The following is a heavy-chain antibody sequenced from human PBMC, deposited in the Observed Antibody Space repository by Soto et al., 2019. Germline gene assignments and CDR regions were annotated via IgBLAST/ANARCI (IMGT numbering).Heavy chain of an antibody. V-gene: IGHV3-23*01. CDR1: GFTFSSYA. J-gene: IGHJ4*02. CDR3: AKDSLSRYGSGSYYNGGFAEGF. Sequence: GGSLRLSCAASGFTFSSYAMSWVRQAPGKGLEWVSAISGSGGSTYYADSVKGRFTISRDNSKNTLYLQMNRLRAEDTAVYYCAKDSLSRYGSGSYYNGGFAEGFWGQGTLVTVSS. CDR2: ISGSGGST. D-gene: IGHD3-10*01.